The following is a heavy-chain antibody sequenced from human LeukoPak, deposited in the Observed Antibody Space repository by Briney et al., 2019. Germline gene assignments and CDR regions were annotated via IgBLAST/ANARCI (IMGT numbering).Heavy chain of an antibody. CDR3: VKSPGSGWPV. J-gene: IGHJ4*02. CDR1: GFTFDDYA. V-gene: IGHV3-64D*06. CDR2: IYSDGSRT. Sequence: GGSLRLSCTASGFTFDDYAMHWVRQAPGKGLEYLSAIYSDGSRTYYADSVKGRFTISRDNSKNTLYFEMSSLRVEDTAVYYCVKSPGSGWPVWGQGTLLTVSS. D-gene: IGHD6-19*01.